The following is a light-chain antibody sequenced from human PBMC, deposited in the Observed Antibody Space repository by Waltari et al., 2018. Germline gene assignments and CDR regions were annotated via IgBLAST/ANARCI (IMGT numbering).Light chain of an antibody. CDR2: LAY. J-gene: IGKJ1*01. CDR1: QSLLHSNGYNY. CDR3: MQALQTPWT. V-gene: IGKV2-28*01. Sequence: DIVMTQTPVSLRVTPGEPASISCRTSQSLLHSNGYNYWDWYLQKPGHSPQLLIYLAYDRASGVPDRFSGSGSGTDFTLKISRVEAEDVGVYYCMQALQTPWTFGQGTKVEIK.